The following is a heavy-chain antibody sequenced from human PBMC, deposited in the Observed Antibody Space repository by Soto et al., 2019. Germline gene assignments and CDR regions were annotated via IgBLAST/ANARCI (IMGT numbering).Heavy chain of an antibody. V-gene: IGHV1-69*06. CDR1: GGAFSNHA. D-gene: IGHD6-19*01. J-gene: IGHJ4*02. Sequence: SVKVSCKAAGGAFSNHAISWVRQAPGQGLEWMGGIIPIFGTPMYAQEFKGRVTITADKSMSTVYMELSSLRSEDTAVYYCARLSSSGWPIDYWGQGTLVTVSS. CDR3: ARLSSSGWPIDY. CDR2: IIPIFGTP.